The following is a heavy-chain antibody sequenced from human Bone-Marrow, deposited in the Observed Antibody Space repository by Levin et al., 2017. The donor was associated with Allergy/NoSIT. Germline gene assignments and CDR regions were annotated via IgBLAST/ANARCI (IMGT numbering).Heavy chain of an antibody. Sequence: GGSLRLSCAASGFTFDDYAMHWVRQAPGRGLEWVSGISWNSGSIGYADSVKGRFTISRDNAKNSLYLQMNSLRAEDTALYYCAKSSGWELRRGDFDYWGQGTLVTVSS. D-gene: IGHD1-26*01. CDR3: AKSSGWELRRGDFDY. J-gene: IGHJ4*02. CDR2: ISWNSGSI. CDR1: GFTFDDYA. V-gene: IGHV3-9*01.